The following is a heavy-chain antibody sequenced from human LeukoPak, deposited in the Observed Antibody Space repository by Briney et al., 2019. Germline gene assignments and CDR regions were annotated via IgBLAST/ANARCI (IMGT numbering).Heavy chain of an antibody. CDR1: GGSISSSSYY. CDR3: AVTLCGSYYDCWFDP. V-gene: IGHV4-39*01. Sequence: SKTLSLTCTVSGGSISSSSYYWGWIRQPQGKGLEWIGSIYYSGSTYYNPSLKSRVTISVDTSKNQFSLKLSSVTAADTAVYYCAVTLCGSYYDCWFDPWGQGTLVTVSS. CDR2: IYYSGST. D-gene: IGHD1-26*01. J-gene: IGHJ5*02.